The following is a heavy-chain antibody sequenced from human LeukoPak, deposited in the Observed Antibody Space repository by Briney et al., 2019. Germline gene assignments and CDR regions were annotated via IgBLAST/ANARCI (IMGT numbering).Heavy chain of an antibody. V-gene: IGHV3-7*01. Sequence: GGSLRLSCAASGFTFSSYWMSWVRQAPGKGLEWVANIKQDGSEKYYVDSVKGRFSISRDNAKNSLNLQMNSLRAEDTAMYYCAGRRWKTSAVDNWGQGTLVTVSS. CDR1: GFTFSSYW. J-gene: IGHJ4*02. D-gene: IGHD4-23*01. CDR2: IKQDGSEK. CDR3: AGRRWKTSAVDN.